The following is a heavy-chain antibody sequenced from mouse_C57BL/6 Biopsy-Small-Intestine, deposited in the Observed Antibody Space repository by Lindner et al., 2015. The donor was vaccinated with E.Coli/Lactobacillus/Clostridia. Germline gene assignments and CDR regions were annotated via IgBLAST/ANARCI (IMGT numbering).Heavy chain of an antibody. CDR1: GYTFTDYY. J-gene: IGHJ4*01. Sequence: KVSCKASGYTFTDYYIHWVRQAPGQGLEWMGRINPKNGGINYAQKFQGRVTMTGDTSITTAYMELSRLRSDDTAVYYCTRERQYCSSTSCYAYEYNWFDPWGQGTLVTVSS. CDR2: INPKNGGI. D-gene: IGHD1-1*01. V-gene: IGHV1-18*01. CDR3: TRERQYCSSTSCYAYEYNWFDP.